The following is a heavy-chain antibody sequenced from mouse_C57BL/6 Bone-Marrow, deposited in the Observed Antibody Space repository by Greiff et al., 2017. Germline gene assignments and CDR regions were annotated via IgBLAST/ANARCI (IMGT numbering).Heavy chain of an antibody. V-gene: IGHV1-54*01. CDR3: ARSYGYYYAMDY. Sequence: VQLQQSGAELVRPGTSVKVSCKASGYAFTNYLIEWVKQRPGQGLEWIGLINPGSGGTNYNEKFKGKATLTADKSSNTAYMQLSSLTSDDSAVYFCARSYGYYYAMDYWGQGTSVTVSS. D-gene: IGHD1-2*01. CDR1: GYAFTNYL. CDR2: INPGSGGT. J-gene: IGHJ4*01.